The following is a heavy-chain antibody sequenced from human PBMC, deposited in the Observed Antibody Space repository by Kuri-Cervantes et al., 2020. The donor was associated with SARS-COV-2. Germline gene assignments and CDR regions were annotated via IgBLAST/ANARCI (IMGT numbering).Heavy chain of an antibody. D-gene: IGHD1-1*01. V-gene: IGHV3-23*01. J-gene: IGHJ4*02. CDR1: GFTFTAYA. CDR3: ALNYYFNY. Sequence: GGSLRLSCAASGFTFTAYAMSWVRQAPGRGLEWVSSIGRDGHTFYADSVRGRSTISRDDSKNTLFLQMSSLRIEDTAIYYCALNYYFNYWGQGTLVTVSS. CDR2: IGRDGHT.